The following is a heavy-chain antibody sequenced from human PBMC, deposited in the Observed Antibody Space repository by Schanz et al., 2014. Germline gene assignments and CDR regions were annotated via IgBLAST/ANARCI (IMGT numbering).Heavy chain of an antibody. CDR3: ARAARRIRVVPLYFDY. CDR2: INHGGST. D-gene: IGHD2-2*01. CDR1: GASISSSNW. V-gene: IGHV4-4*02. J-gene: IGHJ4*02. Sequence: QVQLQESGPGLVKPSGTLSLTCAFSGASISSSNWWSWVRQPPGKGLEWIAEINHGGSTNYNPSLKSRVTISVDPSKNQFSLKLRSVTAADTAVYYCARAARRIRVVPLYFDYWGQGTLVTVSS.